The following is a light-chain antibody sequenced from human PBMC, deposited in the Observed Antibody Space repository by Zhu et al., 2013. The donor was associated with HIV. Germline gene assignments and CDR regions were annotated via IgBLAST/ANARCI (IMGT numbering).Light chain of an antibody. V-gene: IGLV2-14*01. CDR3: SAYTTSRTLV. J-gene: IGLJ3*02. CDR1: TSDVGAYKF. Sequence: QSALTQPPSASGSPGQSVTISCTGTTSDVGAYKFVSWYQQYPGKAPKIHDLLRSVIGPQGFRNRFSGSKSGNTASLTISGLQAADEADYYCSAYTTSRTLVFGGGTKLTVL. CDR2: RSV.